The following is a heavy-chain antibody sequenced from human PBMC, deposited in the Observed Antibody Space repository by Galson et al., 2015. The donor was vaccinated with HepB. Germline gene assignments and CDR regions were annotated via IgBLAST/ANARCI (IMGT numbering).Heavy chain of an antibody. J-gene: IGHJ6*02. CDR3: ARAILSLRIAVAGPVYGMDV. CDR2: IYSGGST. D-gene: IGHD6-19*01. V-gene: IGHV3-66*01. Sequence: SCAASGFTVSSNYMSWVRQAPGKGLEWVSVIYSGGSTYYADSVKGRFTIYRDKSKNTLYLQMNSLRAEDTAVYYCARAILSLRIAVAGPVYGMDVWGQGTTVTVSS. CDR1: GFTVSSNY.